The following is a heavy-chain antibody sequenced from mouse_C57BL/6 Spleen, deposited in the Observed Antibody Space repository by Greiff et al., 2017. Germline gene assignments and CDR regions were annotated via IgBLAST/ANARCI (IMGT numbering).Heavy chain of an antibody. V-gene: IGHV5-16*01. CDR2: INYDGSST. D-gene: IGHD1-1*01. CDR3: ARDSYYGSSDAMDY. J-gene: IGHJ4*01. Sequence: EVKLMESEGGLVQPGSSMTLSCTASGFTFSDYYMAWVRQVPEKGLEWVANINYDGSSTYYLDSLYSRFIISRDNAKNNRYLQMSSLKSEDTATDYCARDSYYGSSDAMDYWGQGTSVTVSS. CDR1: GFTFSDYY.